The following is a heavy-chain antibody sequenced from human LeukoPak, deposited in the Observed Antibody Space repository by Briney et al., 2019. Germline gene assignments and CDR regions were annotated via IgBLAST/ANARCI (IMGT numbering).Heavy chain of an antibody. Sequence: ASVKVSCKASGYTFTSYDINWVRQATGQGLEWMGWMNPNSGNTGYAQKFQGRVTMTRNTSISTAYMELGSLRSEDTAVYYCAGAPVTTVYYYYMDVWGKGTTVTVSS. CDR1: GYTFTSYD. J-gene: IGHJ6*03. CDR2: MNPNSGNT. D-gene: IGHD4-11*01. CDR3: AGAPVTTVYYYYMDV. V-gene: IGHV1-8*01.